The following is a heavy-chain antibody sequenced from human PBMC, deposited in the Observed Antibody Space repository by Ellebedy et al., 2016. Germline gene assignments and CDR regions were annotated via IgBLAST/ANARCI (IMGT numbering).Heavy chain of an antibody. CDR2: IYGHDDK. J-gene: IGHJ4*02. Sequence: SGPTLVKPTQTLTLTCTFSGFSLTTSTVVVGWVRQPPGRAPEWLAFIYGHDDKRYSPSLRNRLTITKDTSKNQVVLTLTNMDPVDTATCYCVHRTTVTSFDCWGQGTLVTVSS. CDR3: VHRTTVTSFDC. V-gene: IGHV2-5*01. CDR1: GFSLTTSTVV. D-gene: IGHD4-17*01.